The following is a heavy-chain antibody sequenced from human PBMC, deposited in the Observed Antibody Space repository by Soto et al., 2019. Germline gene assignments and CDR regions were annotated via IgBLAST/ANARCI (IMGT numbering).Heavy chain of an antibody. V-gene: IGHV3-74*01. CDR1: GFTFFAYW. Sequence: EVQLVESGGGLVQPGGSLRLSCASSGFTFFAYWIHWVRQVPGKGLVWVSRINSDGSHTSYADSVRGRFTISRDNSKNTEYLQMNSLTAEDTAVYCCAKEGDYGDYAGENWFDSWGQGSLVTVSS. CDR2: INSDGSHT. D-gene: IGHD4-17*01. CDR3: AKEGDYGDYAGENWFDS. J-gene: IGHJ5*01.